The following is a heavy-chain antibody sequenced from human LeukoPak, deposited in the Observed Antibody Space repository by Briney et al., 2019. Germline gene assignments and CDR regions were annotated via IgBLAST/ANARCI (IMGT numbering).Heavy chain of an antibody. CDR3: ARGVDTAMDGADY. D-gene: IGHD5-18*01. J-gene: IGHJ4*02. V-gene: IGHV4-34*01. CDR1: GGSFSGYY. Sequence: PSETLSLTCAVYGGSFSGYYWSWIRQPPGKGLEWIGEINHSGSTNYNPSLKSRVTISVDTSKNQFSLKLSSVTAAGTAVYYCARGVDTAMDGADYWGQGTLVTVSS. CDR2: INHSGST.